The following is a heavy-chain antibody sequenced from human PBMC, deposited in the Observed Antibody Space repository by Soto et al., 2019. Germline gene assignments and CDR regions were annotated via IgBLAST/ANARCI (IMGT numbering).Heavy chain of an antibody. CDR3: ARVGTEAAFDY. Sequence: ASVKVSCKASGYTFTSYAMHWVRQAPGQRLEWMGWINAGNGNTKYSQKFQGRVTITRDTSASTAYMELSSLRSEDTAVYYCARVGTEAAFDYWGQGILVPVSP. V-gene: IGHV1-3*01. CDR2: INAGNGNT. D-gene: IGHD6-13*01. J-gene: IGHJ4*02. CDR1: GYTFTSYA.